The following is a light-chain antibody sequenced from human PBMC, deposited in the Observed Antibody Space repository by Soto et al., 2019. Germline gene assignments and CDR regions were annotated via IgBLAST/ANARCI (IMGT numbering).Light chain of an antibody. J-gene: IGLJ3*02. CDR1: RSDIGGYNY. Sequence: QSALTQPPSASGSPGQSVTISCTGTRSDIGGYNYVSWYQHQPGKAPKAIIYDVTKRPSGVPDRFSGSKSGNTASLAVSGLQAEDEAHYYCCAYGGSGNWVFGGGTKLTVL. V-gene: IGLV2-8*01. CDR3: CAYGGSGNWV. CDR2: DVT.